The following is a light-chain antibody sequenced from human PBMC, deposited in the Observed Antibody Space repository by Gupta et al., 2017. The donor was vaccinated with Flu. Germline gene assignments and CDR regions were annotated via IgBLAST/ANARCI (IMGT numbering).Light chain of an antibody. Sequence: DVVMTQSPLSLPVTLGQPASISCRSSQSLVRSNGNTYLTWFQQRPGQSPRRLIYRVSNRDSGVPDRFSGSGSGTDFTLKISRVEAEDVGIDYCMQGTHWPTFGQGTKVEIK. CDR1: QSLVRSNGNTY. V-gene: IGKV2-30*02. CDR3: MQGTHWPT. J-gene: IGKJ1*01. CDR2: RVS.